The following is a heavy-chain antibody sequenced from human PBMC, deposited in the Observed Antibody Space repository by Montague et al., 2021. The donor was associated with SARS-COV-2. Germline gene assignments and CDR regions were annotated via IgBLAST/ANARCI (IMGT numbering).Heavy chain of an antibody. J-gene: IGHJ5*02. CDR2: ISYSGST. CDR3: ASLRHLYDSGSYEDSCFDP. V-gene: IGHV4-39*02. D-gene: IGHD3-10*01. Sequence: SETLSLTCTVSAGSISTNSYYWAWIRQPPGKGLEWIGSISYSGSTYFNPSLKSRLTMSVDTSKNHFSLKLSSVTAADTAVYYCASLRHLYDSGSYEDSCFDPWGQGTRVTVSS. CDR1: AGSISTNSYY.